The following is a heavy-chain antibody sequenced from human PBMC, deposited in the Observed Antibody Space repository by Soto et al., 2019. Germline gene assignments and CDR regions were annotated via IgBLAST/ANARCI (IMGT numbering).Heavy chain of an antibody. D-gene: IGHD2-15*01. CDR1: GGSFSGYY. J-gene: IGHJ3*02. V-gene: IGHV4-59*01. CDR2: IYYSGST. CDR3: ARWGLQDIVARTDAFDI. Sequence: PSETLSLTCAVYGGSFSGYYWIWIRQPPGKGLEWIGYIYYSGSTNYNPSLKSRVTISVDTSKNQFSLKLSSVTAADTAVYYCARWGLQDIVARTDAFDIWGQGTMVTVSS.